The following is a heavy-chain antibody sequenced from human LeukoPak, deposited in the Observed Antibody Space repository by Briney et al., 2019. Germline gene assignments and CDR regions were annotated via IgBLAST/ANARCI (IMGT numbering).Heavy chain of an antibody. CDR3: ARITVGANGYNWFDP. CDR1: GGSISNYY. Sequence: SETLSLTCNVSGGSISNYYWSWIRQPPGKGLEWIGYMYHTGHTMYNSSLKSRVTISVDTSKNQFSLKLSSVTAADTAVYYCARITVGANGYNWFDPWGQGTLVTVSS. V-gene: IGHV4-59*08. D-gene: IGHD1-26*01. J-gene: IGHJ5*02. CDR2: MYHTGHT.